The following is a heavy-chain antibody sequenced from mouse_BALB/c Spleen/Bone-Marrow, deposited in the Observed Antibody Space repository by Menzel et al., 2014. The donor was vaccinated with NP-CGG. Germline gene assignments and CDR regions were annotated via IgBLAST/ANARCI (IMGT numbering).Heavy chain of an antibody. J-gene: IGHJ3*01. CDR2: IDPSDSET. CDR3: ASQSDGNPFAY. D-gene: IGHD2-1*01. CDR1: GYSFTSYW. V-gene: IGHV1S126*01. Sequence: VQGVESGPQLVRPGASVKISCKASGYSFTSYWMHWVKQRPGQGLEWIGMIDPSDSETRLNQKFKDKATLTVDKSSSTAYMQLSSPTSEDSAVYYGASQSDGNPFAYWGQGTLVTVSA.